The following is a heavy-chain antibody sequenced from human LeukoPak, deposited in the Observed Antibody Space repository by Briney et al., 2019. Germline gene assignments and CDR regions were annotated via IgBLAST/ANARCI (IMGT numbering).Heavy chain of an antibody. CDR3: AKGHFGAGHY. J-gene: IGHJ4*02. D-gene: IGHD3-3*01. CDR1: GFLFSTYW. Sequence: PGGSLRLSCAASGFLFSTYWMHWVRQAPGRGLQWVSLITGDGGTTSYAGSVKGRFTISRDNSKNSLYLHMNSLRNEDTALYYCAKGHFGAGHYWGQGTLVTVSS. V-gene: IGHV3-43*02. CDR2: ITGDGGTT.